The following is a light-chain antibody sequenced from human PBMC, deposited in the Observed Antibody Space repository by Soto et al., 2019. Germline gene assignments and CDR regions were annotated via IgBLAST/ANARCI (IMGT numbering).Light chain of an antibody. CDR2: LGS. CDR1: RSVLYKSNNKNH. Sequence: DIVMTQSPDSLAVSLGERATMNCKCSRSVLYKSNNKNHLAWYLQKPGQSPQLLIYLGSIRASGVPDRFSGTGSGTDFTLKISRVEADDVGFYYCMQGLQAPLTFGRGTKVDIK. CDR3: MQGLQAPLT. J-gene: IGKJ1*01. V-gene: IGKV2-28*01.